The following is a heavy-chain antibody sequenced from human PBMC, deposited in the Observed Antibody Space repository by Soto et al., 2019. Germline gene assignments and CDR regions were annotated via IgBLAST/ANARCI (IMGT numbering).Heavy chain of an antibody. CDR2: IYYSGST. CDR3: ARAYGYYFDY. V-gene: IGHV4-39*07. CDR1: GGPISSSSYF. D-gene: IGHD4-17*01. Sequence: SETLSLTCTVSGGPISSSSYFWGWIRQPPGKGLEWIGSIYYSGSTYYNPSLKSRVTVSVDTSKNQFSLKLSSVTAADTAVYYCARAYGYYFDYWGQGTLVTVSS. J-gene: IGHJ4*02.